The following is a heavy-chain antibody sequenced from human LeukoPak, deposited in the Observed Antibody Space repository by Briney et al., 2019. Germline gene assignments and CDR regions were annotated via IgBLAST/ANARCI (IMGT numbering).Heavy chain of an antibody. CDR3: AKTPIRGNSYGYFDY. D-gene: IGHD5-18*01. CDR2: ISWNSGSI. J-gene: IGHJ4*02. CDR1: GFTFDDYA. Sequence: PGGSLRLSCAASGFTFDDYAMHWVRQAPGKGLEWVSGISWNSGSIGYADSVKGRFTISRDNAKNSLYLQMNSLRAEDMALYYCAKTPIRGNSYGYFDYWGQGTLVTVSS. V-gene: IGHV3-9*03.